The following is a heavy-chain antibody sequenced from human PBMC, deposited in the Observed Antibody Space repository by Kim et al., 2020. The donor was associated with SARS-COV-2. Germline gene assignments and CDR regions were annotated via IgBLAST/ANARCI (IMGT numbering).Heavy chain of an antibody. D-gene: IGHD2-21*01. J-gene: IGHJ4*02. CDR3: ARGPLFFYCGGDCYSDY. V-gene: IGHV3-11*05. Sequence: VKGRFTISRDNAKNSLYLQMNSLRAEDTAVYYCARGPLFFYCGGDCYSDYWGQGTLVTVSS.